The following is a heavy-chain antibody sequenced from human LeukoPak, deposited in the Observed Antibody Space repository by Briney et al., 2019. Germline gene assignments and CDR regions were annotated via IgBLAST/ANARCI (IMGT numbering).Heavy chain of an antibody. V-gene: IGHV3-53*01. CDR3: ARGDRSPLY. D-gene: IGHD3-22*01. CDR1: GFTVSSNY. Sequence: GGSLRLSCAASGFTVSSNYMTWVRQAPGKGLEWVSAIFSGGGTYYADSVKGRFTISRGNSKNTLYLQVNSLRAEDTAVYYCARGDRSPLYWGQGTLVTVSS. CDR2: IFSGGGT. J-gene: IGHJ4*02.